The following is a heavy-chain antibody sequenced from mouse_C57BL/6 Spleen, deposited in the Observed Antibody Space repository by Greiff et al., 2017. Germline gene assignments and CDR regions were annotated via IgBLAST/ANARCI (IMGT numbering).Heavy chain of an antibody. V-gene: IGHV14-4*01. CDR3: TTAGAYYTGAY. Sequence: VQLQQSGAELVRPGASVKLSCTASGFNIKDDYMHWVKQRPEQGLAWIGWIDPENGDTEYASKFQGKATITADTSSNTAYLQLSSLASEDTAVYYCTTAGAYYTGAYWGQGTLVTVSA. J-gene: IGHJ3*01. CDR1: GFNIKDDY. CDR2: IDPENGDT. D-gene: IGHD2-12*01.